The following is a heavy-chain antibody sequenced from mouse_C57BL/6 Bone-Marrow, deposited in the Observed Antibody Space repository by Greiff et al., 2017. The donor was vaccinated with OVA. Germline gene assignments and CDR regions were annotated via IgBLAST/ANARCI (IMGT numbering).Heavy chain of an antibody. D-gene: IGHD2-4*01. CDR2: ISSGGSYT. J-gene: IGHJ2*01. CDR1: GFTFSSYG. Sequence: EVKLMESGGDLVKPGGSLKLSCAASGFTFSSYGMSWVRQTPDKRLAWVATISSGGSYTYYPDSVKGRFTISRDNAKNTLYLQMSSLKSEDTAMYYCARPYYDYDGNYFDYWGQGTTLTVSS. V-gene: IGHV5-6*01. CDR3: ARPYYDYDGNYFDY.